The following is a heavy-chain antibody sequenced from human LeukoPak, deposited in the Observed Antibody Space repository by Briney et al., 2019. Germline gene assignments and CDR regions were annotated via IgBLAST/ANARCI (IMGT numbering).Heavy chain of an antibody. D-gene: IGHD5-24*01. CDR2: IKPHSGGT. CDR1: GYTFTGYY. J-gene: IGHJ4*02. V-gene: IGHV1-2*02. Sequence: ASVKVSCKASGYTFTGYYMHWVRQAPGQGLEWMGWIKPHSGGTNYAQKFQGRVTMTGDTSISTAYMELSRLRSDDTAVYYCARDRAVATIGGVNYWGQGTLVTVSS. CDR3: ARDRAVATIGGVNY.